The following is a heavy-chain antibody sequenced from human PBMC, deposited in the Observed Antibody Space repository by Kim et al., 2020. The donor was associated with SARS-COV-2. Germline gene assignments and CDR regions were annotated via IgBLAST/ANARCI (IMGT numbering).Heavy chain of an antibody. CDR3: ARTYSLARIAARPWIRGGDDIYGMDV. CDR1: GGSISSGSYY. CDR2: IYTSGST. V-gene: IGHV4-61*02. J-gene: IGHJ6*02. D-gene: IGHD6-6*01. Sequence: SETLSLTCTVSGGSISSGSYYWSWIRQPAGKGLEWIGRIYTSGSTNYNPSLKSRVTISVDTSKNQFSLKLSSVTAADTAVYYCARTYSLARIAARPWIRGGDDIYGMDVWGQGTTVTVSS.